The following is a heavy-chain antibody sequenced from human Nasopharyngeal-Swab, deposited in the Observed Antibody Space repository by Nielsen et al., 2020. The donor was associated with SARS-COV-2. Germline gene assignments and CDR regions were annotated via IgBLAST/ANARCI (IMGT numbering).Heavy chain of an antibody. CDR2: IYYTGIT. CDR3: ARQDVSGSYRFMVY. CDR1: GGSIGTYY. J-gene: IGHJ4*02. D-gene: IGHD3-16*02. V-gene: IGHV4-59*08. Sequence: SETLPLTCTVSGGSIGTYYWSWIRQPPGKGLEWIGYIYYTGITMYNPSLKGRVTLSVDTSENQFSLRLTSVTAADSAVYYCARQDVSGSYRFMVYWVQGTLVTVSS.